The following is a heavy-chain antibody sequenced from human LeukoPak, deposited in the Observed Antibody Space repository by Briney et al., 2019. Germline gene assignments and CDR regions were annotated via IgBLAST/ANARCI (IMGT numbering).Heavy chain of an antibody. CDR3: AKDRTAWQFDY. D-gene: IGHD2-21*02. CDR2: ITGSGANT. J-gene: IGHJ4*02. V-gene: IGHV3-23*01. Sequence: GGSLRLSCEASGFTFSSSAMTWVRQAPGKGLEWVSAITGSGANTNYADSVKGRFTISRDNSKNTPYLQMNSLRAEDTAVYYCAKDRTAWQFDYWGQGTLVTVSS. CDR1: GFTFSSSA.